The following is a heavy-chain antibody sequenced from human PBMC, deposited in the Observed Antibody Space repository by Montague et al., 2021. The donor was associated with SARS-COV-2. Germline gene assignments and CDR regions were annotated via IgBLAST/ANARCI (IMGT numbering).Heavy chain of an antibody. Sequence: SETLSLTCAVYGGSFSGYYWSWIRQPPGKGLERIGEINHSGGTNYNPSLKSRVTISVDTSKNQFSLKLSPVTAADTAVYYCARVRYYGSGTSLGMDVWGQGTTVTVSS. J-gene: IGHJ6*02. CDR1: GGSFSGYY. D-gene: IGHD3-10*01. V-gene: IGHV4-34*01. CDR2: INHSGGT. CDR3: ARVRYYGSGTSLGMDV.